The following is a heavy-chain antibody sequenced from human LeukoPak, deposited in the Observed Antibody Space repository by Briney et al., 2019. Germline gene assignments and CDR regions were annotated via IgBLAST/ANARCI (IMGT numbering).Heavy chain of an antibody. D-gene: IGHD5-24*01. CDR3: ARGRGYTPAASPFDY. CDR1: GFGFTTYD. J-gene: IGHJ4*02. V-gene: IGHV1-8*01. Sequence: AASVKVSCKASGFGFTTYDINWVRQAAGQGLEWMGWINPNSKNAGFAQKFQGRVTLTTNTSINTAYMELTNLTSDGTAVYYCARGRGYTPAASPFDYWGQGSLVTVSS. CDR2: INPNSKNA.